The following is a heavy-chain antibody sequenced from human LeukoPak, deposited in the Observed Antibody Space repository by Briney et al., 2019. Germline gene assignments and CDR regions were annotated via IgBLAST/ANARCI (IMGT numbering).Heavy chain of an antibody. CDR1: GYTFTSYG. CDR3: ARDYYDILTGYEVPPHDY. D-gene: IGHD3-9*01. V-gene: IGHV1-18*01. J-gene: IGHJ4*02. CDR2: VSAYNGNT. Sequence: GASGKVSCKASGYTFTSYGISWVRQAPGRGLEWMGWVSAYNGNTNYAQKLQGRVTMTTDTSTSTAYMELRSLRSDDTAVYYCARDYYDILTGYEVPPHDYWGQGTLVTVSS.